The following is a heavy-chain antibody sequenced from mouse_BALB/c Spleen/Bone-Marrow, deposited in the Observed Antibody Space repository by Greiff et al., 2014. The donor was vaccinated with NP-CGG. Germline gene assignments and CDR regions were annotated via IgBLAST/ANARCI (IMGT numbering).Heavy chain of an antibody. CDR1: GYTFTSYW. J-gene: IGHJ4*01. CDR2: IDPSDSET. Sequence: VQLQQSGAELVKPGAPVKLSCKASGYTFTSYWMNWVKQRPGRGLEWIGRIDPSDSETLYNQKFKDKATLTVDKSSSTAYIQVSSLTSEDSAVYHCARALGDGYYYAMDYWGQGTSVTVSS. CDR3: ARALGDGYYYAMDY. D-gene: IGHD2-3*01. V-gene: IGHV1-69*02.